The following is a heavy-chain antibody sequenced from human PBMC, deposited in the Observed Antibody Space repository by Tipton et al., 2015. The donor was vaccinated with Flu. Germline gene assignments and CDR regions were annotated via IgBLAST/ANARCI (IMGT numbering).Heavy chain of an antibody. V-gene: IGHV4-4*07. J-gene: IGHJ5*02. CDR2: IYTSGST. Sequence: TLSLTCTASGGSISSYYWRWIRQPAGKGLEWIGRIYTSGSTNYNPSLKSGVTMSVDTSKKQFSLKLSSVTAADTAVYYCARDFYDSSGYPRFDPWGQGTLVTVSS. D-gene: IGHD3-22*01. CDR1: GGSISSYY. CDR3: ARDFYDSSGYPRFDP.